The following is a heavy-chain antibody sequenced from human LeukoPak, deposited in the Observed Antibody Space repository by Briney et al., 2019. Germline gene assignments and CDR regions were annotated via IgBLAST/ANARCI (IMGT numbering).Heavy chain of an antibody. J-gene: IGHJ3*02. V-gene: IGHV1-8*01. D-gene: IGHD1-26*01. CDR2: MNPNSGNT. CDR1: GYTFTSYD. CDR3: AFTSGSYYIAFDI. Sequence: ASVKVSCKASGYTFTSYDINWVRQATGQGLEWMGWMNPNSGNTGYAQKFQGRVTMTRNTSISTAYMELSSLRSEDTAVYYCAFTSGSYYIAFDIWGQGTMVTVSS.